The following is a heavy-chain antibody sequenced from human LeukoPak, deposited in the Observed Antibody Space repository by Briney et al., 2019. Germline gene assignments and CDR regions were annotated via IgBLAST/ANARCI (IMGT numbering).Heavy chain of an antibody. J-gene: IGHJ4*02. V-gene: IGHV4-61*02. D-gene: IGHD1/OR15-1a*01. Sequence: SETLSLTCTVSGDSISSGDYYWSWIRQPAGKGLEWIGRISSSGSTNYNPSLKSRVTISVDTSKNQFSLKLSSVTAADTAVYYCARGRDLNTRYYFDYWGQGTLVTVSS. CDR2: ISSSGST. CDR3: ARGRDLNTRYYFDY. CDR1: GDSISSGDYY.